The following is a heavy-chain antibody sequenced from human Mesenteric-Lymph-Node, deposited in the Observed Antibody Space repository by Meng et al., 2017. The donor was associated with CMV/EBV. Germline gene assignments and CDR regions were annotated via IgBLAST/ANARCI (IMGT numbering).Heavy chain of an antibody. Sequence: SLKISCAASGFTFDDYAMHWVRQAPGKGLEWVSGISWNSGSIGYADSVKGRFTISRDNAKNSLYLQMNSLRAEDTALYYCAKDRALGALDYWGQGTLVTVSS. J-gene: IGHJ4*02. D-gene: IGHD1-26*01. CDR3: AKDRALGALDY. CDR2: ISWNSGSI. V-gene: IGHV3-9*01. CDR1: GFTFDDYA.